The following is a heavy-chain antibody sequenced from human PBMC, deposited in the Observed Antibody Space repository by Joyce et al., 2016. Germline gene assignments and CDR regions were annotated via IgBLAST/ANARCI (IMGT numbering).Heavy chain of an antibody. Sequence: EVQLVESGGGLVKPGESLRLSCTASGFIFSSYSMTWCRQAPGKGRGWGPSMSSDNTYKFHADSVKGRFTISRDNARNSRYLQMNSLRAEDTAVYYCARDVLTTVTKAYGYWGQGTLVAVSS. CDR2: MSSDNTYK. J-gene: IGHJ4*02. V-gene: IGHV3-21*01. CDR1: GFIFSSYS. CDR3: ARDVLTTVTKAYGY. D-gene: IGHD4-11*01.